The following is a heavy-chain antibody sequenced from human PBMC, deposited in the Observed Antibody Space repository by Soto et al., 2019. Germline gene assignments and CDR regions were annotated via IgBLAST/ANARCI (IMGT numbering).Heavy chain of an antibody. V-gene: IGHV4-31*03. CDR1: GGSISSGGYY. Sequence: QVQLQESGPGLVKTSQTLSLTCTVSGGSISSGGYYWSWIRQHPGKGLEWIGYIYYSGSTYYTPSLKSRVTISVDPSKNQFSLKLSSVTAADTAVYYCARVLDYSNYPCYFDYWGQGTLVTVSS. CDR2: IYYSGST. D-gene: IGHD4-4*01. CDR3: ARVLDYSNYPCYFDY. J-gene: IGHJ4*02.